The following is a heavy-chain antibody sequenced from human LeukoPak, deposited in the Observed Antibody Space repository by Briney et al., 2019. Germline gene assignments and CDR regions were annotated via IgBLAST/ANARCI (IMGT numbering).Heavy chain of an antibody. V-gene: IGHV1-69*05. Sequence: GASVKVSCKASGGTFSSYAISWVRQAPGQGLEWMGGIIPIFGTANYAQKFQGRVTITTDESTSTAYMELSSLRSEDTAVYYCARVSSVDDSSAYYYYYYMDVWGKGTTVTVSS. CDR2: IIPIFGTA. D-gene: IGHD3-22*01. CDR1: GGTFSSYA. CDR3: ARVSSVDDSSAYYYYYYMDV. J-gene: IGHJ6*03.